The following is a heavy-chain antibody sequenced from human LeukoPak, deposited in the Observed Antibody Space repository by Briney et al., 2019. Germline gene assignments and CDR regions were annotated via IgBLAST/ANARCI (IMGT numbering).Heavy chain of an antibody. V-gene: IGHV3-21*01. J-gene: IGHJ4*02. Sequence: PGGSLRLSCAASEISFSSYWMHWVRQAPGKGLEWVSSISSSSSYIYYADSVKGRFTISRDNAKNSLYLQMNNLRAEDTAVYYCARDLSYSSRVGYWGQGTLVTVSS. D-gene: IGHD5-18*01. CDR3: ARDLSYSSRVGY. CDR2: ISSSSSYI. CDR1: EISFSSYW.